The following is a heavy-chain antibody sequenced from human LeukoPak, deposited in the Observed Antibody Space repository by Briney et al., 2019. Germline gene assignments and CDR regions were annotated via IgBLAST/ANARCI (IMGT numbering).Heavy chain of an antibody. V-gene: IGHV4-34*01. Sequence: SKTLSLTCAVYGGSFSGYYWSWIRQPPGKGLEWIGEINHSGSTNYNPSLKSRVTISVDTSKNQFSLKLSSVTAADTAVYYCARQSIAAAFGYWGQGTLVTVSS. J-gene: IGHJ4*02. CDR2: INHSGST. CDR1: GGSFSGYY. D-gene: IGHD6-13*01. CDR3: ARQSIAAAFGY.